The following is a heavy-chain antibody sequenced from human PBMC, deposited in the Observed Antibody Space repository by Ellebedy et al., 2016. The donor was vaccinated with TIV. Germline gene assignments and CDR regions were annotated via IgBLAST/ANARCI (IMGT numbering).Heavy chain of an antibody. CDR2: INGGTGNT. J-gene: IGHJ6*02. V-gene: IGHV1-3*01. CDR3: ANARNYYESSGYYQKSYGMDV. D-gene: IGHD3-22*01. Sequence: AASVKVSCKASGYTFTTYAIHWVRQAPGQGLEWMGWINGGTGNTKYSQKFQGRVTINRDKSASKAYMELSSLRSEDTAVYYCANARNYYESSGYYQKSYGMDVWGQGTTVTVSS. CDR1: GYTFTTYA.